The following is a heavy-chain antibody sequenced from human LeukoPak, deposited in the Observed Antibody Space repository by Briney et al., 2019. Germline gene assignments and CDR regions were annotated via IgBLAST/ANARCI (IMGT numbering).Heavy chain of an antibody. D-gene: IGHD2-15*01. CDR3: ARSVVVVAATSGLDY. V-gene: IGHV3-48*03. J-gene: IGHJ4*02. CDR1: GLTFSSYE. CDR2: ISSSGSTI. Sequence: GGSLRLSCAASGLTFSSYEMNCVRQAPGKGLEWVSYISSSGSTIYYADSVKGRFTISRDNAKNSLYLQMNSLRAEDTAVYYCARSVVVVAATSGLDYWGQGTLVTVSS.